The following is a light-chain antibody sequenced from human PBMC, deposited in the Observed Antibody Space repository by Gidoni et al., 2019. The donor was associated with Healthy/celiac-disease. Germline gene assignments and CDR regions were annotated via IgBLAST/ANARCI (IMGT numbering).Light chain of an antibody. J-gene: IGKJ2*01. CDR3: QQRSNWPPRYT. CDR1: QSVSSY. V-gene: IGKV3-11*01. CDR2: DAS. Sequence: DIVLTPSPATLSLSPGERATLSCRASQSVSSYLAWYQQKPGQAPRLLIYDASNRATGIPARFSGSGYGTDFTLTISSLEPEDFAVYYCQQRSNWPPRYTFGQGTKLEIK.